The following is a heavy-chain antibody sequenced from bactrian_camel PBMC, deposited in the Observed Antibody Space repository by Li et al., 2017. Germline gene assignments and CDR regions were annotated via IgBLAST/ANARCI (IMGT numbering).Heavy chain of an antibody. J-gene: IGHJ4*01. CDR3: ANLDGHY. V-gene: IGHV3S53*01. CDR2: IISDSST. CDR1: GYTSHKCS. Sequence: HVQLVESGGGSVQAGGSLRLSCAASGYTSHKCSMGWYRQAPGKERELVSGIISDSSTYYADSVKGRFTITRDNAKNMVYLQLNSLKIDDTGIYYCANLDGHYWGQGTQVTVS.